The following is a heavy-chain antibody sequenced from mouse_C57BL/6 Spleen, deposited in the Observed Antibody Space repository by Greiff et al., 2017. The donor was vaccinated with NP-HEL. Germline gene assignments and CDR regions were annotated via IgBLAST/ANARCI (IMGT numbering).Heavy chain of an antibody. D-gene: IGHD4-1*01. CDR1: GYTFTDYE. CDR3: TRWGFQLTGPY. J-gene: IGHJ3*01. CDR2: IDPETGGT. Sequence: QVQLQQSGAELVRPGASVTLSCKASGYTFTDYEMHWVKQTPVHGLEWIGAIDPETGGTAYNQKFKGKAILTADKSSSTAYMELRSLTSEDSAVYYCTRWGFQLTGPYWGQGTLVTVYA. V-gene: IGHV1-15*01.